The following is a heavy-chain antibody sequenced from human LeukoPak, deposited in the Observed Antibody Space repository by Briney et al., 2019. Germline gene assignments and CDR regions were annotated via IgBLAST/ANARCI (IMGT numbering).Heavy chain of an antibody. CDR1: GYTFTSYG. CDR2: ISAYNGNT. CDR3: ARSLIITIFGVVIYDAFDI. V-gene: IGHV1-18*01. Sequence: ASVKVSCKASGYTFTSYGISWVRQAPGQGLEWMGWISAYNGNTNYAQKFQGRVTITADESTSTAYMELSSLRSEDTAVYYCARSLIITIFGVVIYDAFDIWGQGTMVTVSS. D-gene: IGHD3-3*01. J-gene: IGHJ3*02.